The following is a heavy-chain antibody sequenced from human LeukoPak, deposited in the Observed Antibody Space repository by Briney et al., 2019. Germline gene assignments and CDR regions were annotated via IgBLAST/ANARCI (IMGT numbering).Heavy chain of an antibody. J-gene: IGHJ3*02. D-gene: IGHD2-2*01. CDR1: GYTFTSYG. CDR3: ARVKFIVVVPAAFTIDAFDI. V-gene: IGHV1-18*01. CDR2: ISAYNGNT. Sequence: GASVKVSCKASGYTFTSYGISWVRQAPGQGLEWMGWISAYNGNTNYAQKLQGRVTMTTDTSTSTAYMELRSLRSDDTAVYYCARVKFIVVVPAAFTIDAFDIWGQGTMVTVSS.